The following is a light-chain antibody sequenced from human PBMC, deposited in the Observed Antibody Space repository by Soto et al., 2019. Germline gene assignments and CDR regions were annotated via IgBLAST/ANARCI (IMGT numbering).Light chain of an antibody. Sequence: DIVMTQSPLSLPVTPGEPASISCRSSQSLLESDGYNRLDWYLQKPGQSPKLLIYLGSNRAPGVPDRFSGSGSGTDFTLTITKVEAEDVAIYYCVQLQGFGQGTRLEIK. CDR2: LGS. CDR3: VQLQG. J-gene: IGKJ5*01. CDR1: QSLLESDGYNR. V-gene: IGKV2-28*01.